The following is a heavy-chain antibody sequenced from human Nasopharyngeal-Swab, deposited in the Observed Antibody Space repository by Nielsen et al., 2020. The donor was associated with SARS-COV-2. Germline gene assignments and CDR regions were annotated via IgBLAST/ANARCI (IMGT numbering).Heavy chain of an antibody. CDR2: IKQDGSEK. CDR1: GFTFSSYW. J-gene: IGHJ4*02. CDR3: ARDLDVVVPAAIAY. D-gene: IGHD2-2*01. V-gene: IGHV3-7*03. Sequence: GSLRLSCAASGFTFSSYWMSWVRQAPGKGLEWVANIKQDGSEKYYVDSVKGRFTISRDNAKNSLYLQMNSLRAEDTAVYYCARDLDVVVPAAIAYWGQGTLVTVSS.